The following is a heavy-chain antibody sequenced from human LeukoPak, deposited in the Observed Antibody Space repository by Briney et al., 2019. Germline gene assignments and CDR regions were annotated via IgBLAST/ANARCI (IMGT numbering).Heavy chain of an antibody. Sequence: PSETLSLTCTVSGGSISSGDYYWSWIRQPPGKGLEWIGYIYYSGSTYYNPSLKSRVTISVDTSKNQFSLKLSSVTAADTAVYYCARGRSDYVWGSYRMYYFDYWGQGTLVTVSS. J-gene: IGHJ4*02. V-gene: IGHV4-30-4*08. CDR1: GGSISSGDYY. D-gene: IGHD3-16*02. CDR2: IYYSGST. CDR3: ARGRSDYVWGSYRMYYFDY.